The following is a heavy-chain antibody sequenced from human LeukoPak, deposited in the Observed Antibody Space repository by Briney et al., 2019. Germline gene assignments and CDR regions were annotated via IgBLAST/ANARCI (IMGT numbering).Heavy chain of an antibody. CDR1: GGSISSSNYY. D-gene: IGHD1-26*01. CDR3: AGAPAGSLKWESPLDY. J-gene: IGHJ4*02. CDR2: IYASGST. Sequence: SETLSLTCTVSGGSISSSNYYWSWVRQPAGKGLEWIGRIYASGSTNYNPSLKSRVTISLDTSKIQFSLKLTSVTAADTAVYYCAGAPAGSLKWESPLDYWGQGTLVTVSS. V-gene: IGHV4-61*02.